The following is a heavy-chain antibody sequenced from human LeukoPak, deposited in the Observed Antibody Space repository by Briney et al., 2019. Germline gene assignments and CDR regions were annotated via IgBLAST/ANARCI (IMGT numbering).Heavy chain of an antibody. J-gene: IGHJ4*02. CDR2: FHPANSDS. Sequence: GESLRISCKASGYNFPSYWIGWVRQMPGRGLEWVGIFHPANSDSGYSPSFQGRVTISADKSIDTAYLQWSSLEASDTAIYYCVRSGSYQYYFDYWGQGTLVTVSS. CDR3: VRSGSYQYYFDY. D-gene: IGHD1-26*01. V-gene: IGHV5-51*01. CDR1: GYNFPSYW.